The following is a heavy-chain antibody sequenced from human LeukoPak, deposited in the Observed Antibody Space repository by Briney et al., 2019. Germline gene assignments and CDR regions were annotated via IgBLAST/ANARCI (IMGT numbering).Heavy chain of an antibody. D-gene: IGHD6-13*01. J-gene: IGHJ4*02. CDR3: AREERLEQQLVG. CDR2: ISPYNGNT. V-gene: IGHV1-18*01. Sequence: ASVKVSCKASGYTLTSYGISWVRPAPGPRLEWMGWISPYNGNTNYAQKLQGRVTMTTDTSTSTAYMELRSLRSDDTAVYYCAREERLEQQLVGWGQGTLVTDCS. CDR1: GYTLTSYG.